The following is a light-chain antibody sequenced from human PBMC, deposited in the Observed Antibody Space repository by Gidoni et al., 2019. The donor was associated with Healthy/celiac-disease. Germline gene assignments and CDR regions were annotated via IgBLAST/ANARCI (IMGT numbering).Light chain of an antibody. Sequence: EIVMTQSPATLSVSPGERATLSCRASQSVSSNLAWYQQKPGQAPRLLIYGASTRATGIPARFSGSGSGTEFTLTISSLQSEDFAVYYCQQYNIRKTFXQXTKVXIK. J-gene: IGKJ1*01. CDR3: QQYNIRKT. CDR1: QSVSSN. CDR2: GAS. V-gene: IGKV3-15*01.